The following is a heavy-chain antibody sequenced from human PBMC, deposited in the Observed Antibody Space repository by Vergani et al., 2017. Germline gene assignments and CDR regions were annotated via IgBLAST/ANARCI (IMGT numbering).Heavy chain of an antibody. J-gene: IGHJ4*02. CDR3: ARGTNYYDSSGYPLPFDY. CDR2: ISPIFGTA. V-gene: IGHV1-69*06. D-gene: IGHD3-22*01. CDR1: GGTFSSYA. Sequence: QVQLVQSGAEVKKPGSSVKVSCKASGGTFSSYAISWVRQAPGQGLEWMGGISPIFGTANYAQKFQGRVTITADKSTSTAYMELSSLRSEDTAVYYCARGTNYYDSSGYPLPFDYWGQGTLVTVSS.